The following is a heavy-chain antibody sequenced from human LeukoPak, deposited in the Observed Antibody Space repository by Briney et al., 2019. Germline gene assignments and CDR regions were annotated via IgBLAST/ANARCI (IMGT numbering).Heavy chain of an antibody. CDR2: IHSGGIT. CDR3: ARDRGYSGYDYRY. D-gene: IGHD5-12*01. CDR1: GFILSINY. Sequence: GGSLRLSCAASGFILSINYMSWVRQVPGKGLEWVSIIHSGGITYYADSVKGRFTISRDNSKNTLYLQMNSLRAEDTAVYYCARDRGYSGYDYRYWGQGTLVTVSS. J-gene: IGHJ4*02. V-gene: IGHV3-53*01.